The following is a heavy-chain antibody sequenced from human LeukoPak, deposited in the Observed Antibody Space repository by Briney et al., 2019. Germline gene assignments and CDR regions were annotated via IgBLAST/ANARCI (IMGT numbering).Heavy chain of an antibody. CDR1: GYTFTGYY. J-gene: IGHJ3*02. CDR2: INPNSGGT. D-gene: IGHD7-27*01. V-gene: IGHV1-2*06. Sequence: ASVKVPCKASGYTFTGYYMHWVRPAPGQGLEWMGRINPNSGGTNYAQKFQGRVTMTRDTSISTAYMELSRLRSDDTAVYYCASLANWDDAFDIWGQGTMVTVSS. CDR3: ASLANWDDAFDI.